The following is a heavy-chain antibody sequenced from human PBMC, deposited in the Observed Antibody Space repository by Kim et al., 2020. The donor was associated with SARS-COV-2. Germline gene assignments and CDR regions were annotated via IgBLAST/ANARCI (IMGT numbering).Heavy chain of an antibody. J-gene: IGHJ3*02. Sequence: SETLSLTCTVSGGSISSSHYYWAWIRQPPGRGLEWIGTINYSGSTYYKPSLKSRVTISVDTSKDQFFLKLSSVTAADTAVYYCARSDIVASRHVFDIWGQGTMVTVSS. V-gene: IGHV4-39*01. CDR2: INYSGST. D-gene: IGHD5-12*01. CDR1: GGSISSSHYY. CDR3: ARSDIVASRHVFDI.